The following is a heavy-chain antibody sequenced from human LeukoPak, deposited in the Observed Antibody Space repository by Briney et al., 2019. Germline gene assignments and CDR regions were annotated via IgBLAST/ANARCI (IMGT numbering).Heavy chain of an antibody. CDR3: TRDLSTPHFSLSCYYYYMDV. CDR1: GFICGDCA. CDR2: IRSKTYGGTA. D-gene: IGHD3-3*02. Sequence: GGSLRLSCTASGFICGDCAMTWIRQAPGKGLEWVGFIRSKTYGGTAEYAASVKGRFTISRDDSKSIVYLQMNSLKTEDTAVYYCTRDLSTPHFSLSCYYYYMDVWGKGTTVTVSS. J-gene: IGHJ6*03. V-gene: IGHV3-49*03.